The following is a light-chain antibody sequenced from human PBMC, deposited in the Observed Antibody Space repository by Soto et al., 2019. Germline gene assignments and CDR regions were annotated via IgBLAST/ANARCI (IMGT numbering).Light chain of an antibody. J-gene: IGLJ1*01. CDR3: SSYTGSNNPYV. V-gene: IGLV2-8*01. CDR1: ISDVGRYNY. CDR2: EVS. Sequence: QSLLTQASSASGSPGQSVTISCTGTISDVGRYNYVSWYQQHPGKAPKLMIYEVSKRPSGVPDRFSGSKSGNTASLTVSGLQVEDEAEYYCSSYTGSNNPYVFGAGTKVTVL.